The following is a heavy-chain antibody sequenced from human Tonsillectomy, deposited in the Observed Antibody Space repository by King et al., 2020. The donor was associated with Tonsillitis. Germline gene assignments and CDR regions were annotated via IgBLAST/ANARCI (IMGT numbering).Heavy chain of an antibody. CDR2: IRYDGSNK. Sequence: VQLVESGGGVVQPGGSLRLSCAASGFTFSSYGMHWVRQAPGKGLEWVAFIRYDGSNKYYADSVKGRFTISSDNSKNTLYLQMNSLRAEDTAVYYCAKARTMGQWLYDFDYWGQGTLVTVSS. D-gene: IGHD6-19*01. CDR1: GFTFSSYG. CDR3: AKARTMGQWLYDFDY. V-gene: IGHV3-30*02. J-gene: IGHJ4*02.